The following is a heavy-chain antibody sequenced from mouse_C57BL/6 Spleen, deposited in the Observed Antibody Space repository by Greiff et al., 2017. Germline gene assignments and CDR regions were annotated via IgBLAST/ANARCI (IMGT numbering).Heavy chain of an antibody. CDR3: AREGVYCMDY. CDR2: ISYDGSN. J-gene: IGHJ4*01. D-gene: IGHD1-1*01. Sequence: ESGPGLVKPSQSLSLTCSVTGYSITSGYYWNWLRQFPGNKLEWMGYISYDGSNNYNPSLKNRISITRDTSKNQFFLKLNSVTTEDTATYYCAREGVYCMDYWGQGTSVTVSS. CDR1: GYSITSGYY. V-gene: IGHV3-6*01.